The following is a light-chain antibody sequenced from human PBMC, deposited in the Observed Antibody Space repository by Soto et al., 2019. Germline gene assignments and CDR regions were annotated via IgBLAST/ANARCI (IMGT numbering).Light chain of an antibody. V-gene: IGKV3-11*01. CDR1: QSVSNY. CDR2: DVS. CDR3: QQGNNWPLT. J-gene: IGKJ5*01. Sequence: EIVLTQSPATLSLSPGERATLSCRASQSVSNYLAWYQEKPGQAPRLLMYDVSNRATGIPARFSGSGSGTDLTLTISSREPEDFSVYYCQQGNNWPLTFGQGTRLEIK.